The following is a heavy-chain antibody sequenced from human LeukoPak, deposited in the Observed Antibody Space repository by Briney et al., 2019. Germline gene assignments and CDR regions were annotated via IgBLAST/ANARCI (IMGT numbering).Heavy chain of an antibody. CDR1: GFTFSSYA. J-gene: IGHJ6*02. V-gene: IGHV3-30-3*01. Sequence: PGGSLRLSCVASGFTFSSYAMHWVRQAPGKGLEWVAIISYDGSNKYYADSVKGRFTISRDNSKNTLYLQMNSLRAEDTAMYYCAGRRVTAIIPDYYYYYGMDVWGQRTTVTVSS. CDR2: ISYDGSNK. D-gene: IGHD2-21*02. CDR3: AGRRVTAIIPDYYYYYGMDV.